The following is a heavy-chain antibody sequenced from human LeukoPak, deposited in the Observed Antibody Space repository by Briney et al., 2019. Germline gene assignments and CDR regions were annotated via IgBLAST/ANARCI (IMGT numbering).Heavy chain of an antibody. J-gene: IGHJ4*02. CDR3: AKSGGANSGNTLDY. Sequence: GGSLRLSCAASGFTFSSYAMYWVRQAPGKGLEWVSGIFGSGGSTHYADSVKGRFTMSRDNSKNTVYLQMNSLRAEDTAVYYWAKSGGANSGNTLDYRGQGTLVNGS. CDR2: IFGSGGST. D-gene: IGHD1-26*01. V-gene: IGHV3-23*01. CDR1: GFTFSSYA.